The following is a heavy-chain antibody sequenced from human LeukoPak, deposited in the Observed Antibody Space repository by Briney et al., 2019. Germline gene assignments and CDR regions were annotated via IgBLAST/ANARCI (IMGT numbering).Heavy chain of an antibody. J-gene: IGHJ4*02. Sequence: GGSLRLSYAASGFSFSTFAMIWVRQPPGKGLEWVSSIFPSGGEIHYADSVRGRFTISRDNSKSTLSLQMNSLRAEDTAIYYCATYRQVLLPFESWGQGTLVTVSS. V-gene: IGHV3-23*01. CDR3: ATYRQVLLPFES. D-gene: IGHD2-8*02. CDR2: IFPSGGEI. CDR1: GFSFSTFA.